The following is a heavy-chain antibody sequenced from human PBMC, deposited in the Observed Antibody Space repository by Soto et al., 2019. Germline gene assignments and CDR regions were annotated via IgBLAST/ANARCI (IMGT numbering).Heavy chain of an antibody. J-gene: IGHJ4*02. CDR3: ARHLRATPFDS. Sequence: ESLKISCKGSGYTFSNYWIGWVRQMPGKGLEWMGIIYPGDSDTRYSPSFQGQVTISADKSISTAYLQWSSLKASDTAMYYCARHLRATPFDSWGQGTLVTVSS. V-gene: IGHV5-51*01. D-gene: IGHD2-15*01. CDR2: IYPGDSDT. CDR1: GYTFSNYW.